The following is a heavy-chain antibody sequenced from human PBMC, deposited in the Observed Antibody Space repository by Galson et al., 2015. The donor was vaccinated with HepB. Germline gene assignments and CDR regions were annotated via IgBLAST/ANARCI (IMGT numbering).Heavy chain of an antibody. CDR3: ARGLLGISNY. Sequence: SLRLSCAASGFTFNNYVMNWVRQAPGKGLEWVSSITSGSTYIYYADSVKGRFTISRDNAKNSLYLQMNSLRAEDTAVYYCARGLLGISNYWGQGTLVTVSS. CDR1: GFTFNNYV. J-gene: IGHJ4*02. D-gene: IGHD2/OR15-2a*01. V-gene: IGHV3-21*01. CDR2: ITSGSTYI.